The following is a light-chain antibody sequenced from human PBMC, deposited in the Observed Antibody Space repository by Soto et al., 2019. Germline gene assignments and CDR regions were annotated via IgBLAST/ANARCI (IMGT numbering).Light chain of an antibody. V-gene: IGLV2-14*03. Sequence: QSALTQPASVSGSPGQSTAISCTGTSGDVGGYNYVSWYQQHPDKAPKLIIFDVSNRPSGISIRFSGSKSGNTASLTISGLQAEDEADYYCSSYTTTNTLGYVFGTGTKVTVL. CDR1: SGDVGGYNY. CDR3: SSYTTTNTLGYV. CDR2: DVS. J-gene: IGLJ1*01.